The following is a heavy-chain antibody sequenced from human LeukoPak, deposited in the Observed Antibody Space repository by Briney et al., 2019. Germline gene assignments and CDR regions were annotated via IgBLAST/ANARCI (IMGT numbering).Heavy chain of an antibody. J-gene: IGHJ4*02. CDR2: ISYDGSNK. D-gene: IGHD6-13*01. Sequence: PGGSLRLSCSASGFTLSSYAMHWVRQAPGKGLGWVAVISYDGSNKYYADSVKGRFTISRDNSKNTLYLQMNSLRAEDTAVYYCARSGYSSSWSFDYWGQGTLVTVSS. V-gene: IGHV3-30-3*01. CDR1: GFTLSSYA. CDR3: ARSGYSSSWSFDY.